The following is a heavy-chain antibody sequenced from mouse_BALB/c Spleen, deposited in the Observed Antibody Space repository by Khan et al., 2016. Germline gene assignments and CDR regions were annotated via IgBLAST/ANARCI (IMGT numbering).Heavy chain of an antibody. Sequence: QIQLVQSGPELKKPGETVKISCKASGYTFTDYSMHWVKQAPGKGLKWMGWINTETGETTYADDFKGRFPFSLETSASTAYLQINNLKNEDTATYFCARATLLRLLAYWGQGTLVTVSA. V-gene: IGHV9-2-1*01. CDR1: GYTFTDYS. CDR3: ARATLLRLLAY. D-gene: IGHD1-2*01. J-gene: IGHJ3*01. CDR2: INTETGET.